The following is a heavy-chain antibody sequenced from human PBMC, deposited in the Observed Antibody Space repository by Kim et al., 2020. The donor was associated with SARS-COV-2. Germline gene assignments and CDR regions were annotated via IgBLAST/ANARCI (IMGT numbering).Heavy chain of an antibody. CDR1: GGSISSYY. CDR3: ARQRAWFDP. CDR2: IYYSGST. Sequence: SETLSLTCTVSGGSISSYYWSWIRQPPGKGLEWIGYIYYSGSTNYNPSLKSRVTISVDTSKNQFSLKLSSVTAADTAVYYCARQRAWFDPWGQGTLVTVS. V-gene: IGHV4-59*08. J-gene: IGHJ5*02.